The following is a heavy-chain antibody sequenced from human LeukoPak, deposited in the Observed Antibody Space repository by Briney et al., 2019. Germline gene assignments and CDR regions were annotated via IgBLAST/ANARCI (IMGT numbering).Heavy chain of an antibody. J-gene: IGHJ6*02. CDR2: LYYGGST. CDR3: ARGPGITIFGVVTKEYGMDV. D-gene: IGHD3-3*01. V-gene: IGHV4-39*01. Sequence: SETLSLTCTVSSDSISSSNNYWGWIRQPPGEGLEWIGSLYYGGSTYYNPSLRSRVTISVDTSKNQFSLKLSSVTAADTAVYYCARGPGITIFGVVTKEYGMDVWGQGTTVTVSS. CDR1: SDSISSSNNY.